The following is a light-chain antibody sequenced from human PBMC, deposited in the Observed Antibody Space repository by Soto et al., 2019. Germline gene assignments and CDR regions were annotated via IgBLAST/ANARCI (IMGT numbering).Light chain of an antibody. J-gene: IGKJ5*01. V-gene: IGKV3-20*01. CDR3: QQYGSSPT. Sequence: IVLTQSPGTLSLFPGERATLSCRASQSITSGYLAWYQQKPGQSPRLLIYGASSRATGIPDRFSGSGSGKDFTLTISRLEPEDFAVYYCQQYGSSPTFGQGTRLEIK. CDR2: GAS. CDR1: QSITSGY.